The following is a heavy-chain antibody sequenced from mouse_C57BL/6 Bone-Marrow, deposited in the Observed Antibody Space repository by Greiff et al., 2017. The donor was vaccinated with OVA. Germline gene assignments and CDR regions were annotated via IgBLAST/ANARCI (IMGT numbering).Heavy chain of an antibody. CDR3: ARWGFDDYDVWFAY. Sequence: QVQLKQPGAELVKPGASVKMSCKASGYTFTSYWITWVKQRPGHGLEWIGDIYPGSGSTNYNEKFKSKATLTVDTSSSTAYMQLSSLTSEDSAVYYCARWGFDDYDVWFAYWGQGTLVTVSA. CDR1: GYTFTSYW. V-gene: IGHV1-55*01. CDR2: IYPGSGST. J-gene: IGHJ3*01. D-gene: IGHD2-4*01.